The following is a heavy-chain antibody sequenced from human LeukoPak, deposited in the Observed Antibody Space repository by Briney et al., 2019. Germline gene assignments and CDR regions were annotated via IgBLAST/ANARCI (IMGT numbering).Heavy chain of an antibody. Sequence: GGSLRLSCAASGFTFSSYAMSWVRQAPGKGLEWVSAISGSGGSTYYADSVKGRFTISRDNSKNTLYLQMNSLRAEDTAVYYCAKNIVGVTGRNYYYGMDVWGQGTTVTVSS. V-gene: IGHV3-23*01. CDR1: GFTFSSYA. D-gene: IGHD1-26*01. CDR2: ISGSGGST. CDR3: AKNIVGVTGRNYYYGMDV. J-gene: IGHJ6*02.